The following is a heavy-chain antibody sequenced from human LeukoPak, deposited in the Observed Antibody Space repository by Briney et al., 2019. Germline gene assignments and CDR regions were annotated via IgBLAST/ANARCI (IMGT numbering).Heavy chain of an antibody. CDR1: GFTFSSYW. J-gene: IGHJ3*02. D-gene: IGHD1-26*01. CDR2: ISSSGSTI. V-gene: IGHV3-48*04. Sequence: PGGSLRLSCAASGFTFSSYWMHWVRQAPGKGLEWVSYISSSGSTIYYADSVKGRFTISRDNAKNSLYLQMNSLRAEDTAVYYCARTKQVEWELPRWGHDAFDIWGQGTMVTVSS. CDR3: ARTKQVEWELPRWGHDAFDI.